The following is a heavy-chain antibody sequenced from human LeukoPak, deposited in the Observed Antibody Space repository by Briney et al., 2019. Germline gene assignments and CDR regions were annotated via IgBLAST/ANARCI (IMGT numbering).Heavy chain of an antibody. Sequence: GGSLRLSCAASGFTFSSYGMHWVRQAPGKGLEWVAVIWYDGSNKYYADSVKGRFTISRENAKNSLYLQMSSLSAGDTAVYYCARSFYGDYPYWGQGTLVTVSS. J-gene: IGHJ4*02. D-gene: IGHD4-17*01. CDR1: GFTFSSYG. V-gene: IGHV3-33*01. CDR2: IWYDGSNK. CDR3: ARSFYGDYPY.